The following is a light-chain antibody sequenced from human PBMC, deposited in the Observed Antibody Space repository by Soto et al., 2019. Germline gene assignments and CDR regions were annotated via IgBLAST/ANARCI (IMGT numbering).Light chain of an antibody. Sequence: EIVLTQSPGTLSLSPGDRATLSCRASQSVSSSDLAWYQQKPGQAPRLLIYGASTRATGIPDRFSGSGSGTDFTLTISRLEPEDFAVYYCQQYGGSPFXTFGQGTKVDIK. CDR2: GAS. V-gene: IGKV3-20*01. CDR1: QSVSSSD. J-gene: IGKJ2*01. CDR3: QQYGGSPFXT.